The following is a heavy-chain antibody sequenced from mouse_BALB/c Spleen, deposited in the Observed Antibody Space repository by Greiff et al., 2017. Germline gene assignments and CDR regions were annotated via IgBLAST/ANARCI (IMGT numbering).Heavy chain of an antibody. CDR1: GFSLNSYG. D-gene: IGHD2-1*01. CDR2: IWAGGST. V-gene: IGHV2-9*02. CDR3: ARDEGGVYGNYNAIDY. J-gene: IGHJ4*01. Sequence: VKLMESGPGLVAPSQSLSITCTVSGFSLNSYGVHWVRQPPGKGLEWLGVIWAGGSTNYNSALMSRLSISKDNSKSQVFLKMNSLQTDDTAMYYCARDEGGVYGNYNAIDYWGQGTSVTVSS.